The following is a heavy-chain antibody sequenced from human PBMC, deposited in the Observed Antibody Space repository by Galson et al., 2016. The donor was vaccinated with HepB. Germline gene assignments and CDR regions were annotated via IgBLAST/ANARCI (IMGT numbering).Heavy chain of an antibody. D-gene: IGHD3-10*02. Sequence: SETLSLTCTVSGVALSSRSYYWSWIRQPPGKGLEWIGSLYSNGKSYQNPSPKSRATISADMSKNQFSMTGISVTATDTAVYYCARGIPNFVPGAFDSCGQGALVTVSS. CDR2: LYSNGKS. CDR3: ARGIPNFVPGAFDS. CDR1: GVALSSRSYY. V-gene: IGHV4-39*02. J-gene: IGHJ4*02.